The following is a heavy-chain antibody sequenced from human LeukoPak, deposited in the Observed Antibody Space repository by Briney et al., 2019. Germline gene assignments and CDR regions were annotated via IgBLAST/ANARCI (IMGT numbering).Heavy chain of an antibody. CDR2: SSGNGGST. CDR1: GCTISSYT. CDR3: AKDSGSYFDY. J-gene: IGHJ4*02. V-gene: IGHV3-23*01. D-gene: IGHD1-26*01. Sequence: GGSLTLSCTASGCTISSYTICWVRLPPGPGLELVSASSGNGGSTYYADSVKGRFTISRDNSKNTLYLQMNSLRAEDTAVYYCAKDSGSYFDYWGQGTLVTVSS.